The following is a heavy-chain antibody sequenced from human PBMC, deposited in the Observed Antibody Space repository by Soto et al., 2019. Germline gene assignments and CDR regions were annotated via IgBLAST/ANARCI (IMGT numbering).Heavy chain of an antibody. CDR2: INPNSGGT. CDR3: AIGYSGYETFDY. Sequence: ASVEVSSKASGYPFTGYYMHWVRQAPGQGHEWTGWINPNSGGTNYAQKFQGWVTMTRDTSISTAYMELSRLRSDDTAVYYGAIGYSGYETFDYWGKGTLVTVSS. D-gene: IGHD5-12*01. J-gene: IGHJ4*02. V-gene: IGHV1-2*04. CDR1: GYPFTGYY.